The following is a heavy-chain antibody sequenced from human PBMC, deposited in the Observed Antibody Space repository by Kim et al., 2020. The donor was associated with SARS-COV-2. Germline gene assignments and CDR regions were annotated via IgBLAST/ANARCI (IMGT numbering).Heavy chain of an antibody. D-gene: IGHD2-15*01. CDR3: ARQGVGLYYYGVDV. V-gene: IGHV5-51*01. Sequence: RYSPSFQGQATISADKSISTAYLQWSSLKASDTAMYYCARQGVGLYYYGVDVWGQGTTVTVSS. J-gene: IGHJ6*02.